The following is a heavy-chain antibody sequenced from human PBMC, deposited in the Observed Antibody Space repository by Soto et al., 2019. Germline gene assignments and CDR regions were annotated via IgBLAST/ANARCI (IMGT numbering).Heavy chain of an antibody. CDR1: GFTFSSYA. CDR3: AKGTVGYCSGGSCWNSY. D-gene: IGHD2-15*01. CDR2: ISGSGGST. J-gene: IGHJ4*02. V-gene: IGHV3-23*01. Sequence: GGSLRLSCAASGFTFSSYAMSWVRQAPGKGLEWVSAISGSGGSTYYADSVKGRFTISRDNSKNTLYLQMNSLRAEDTAVYYCAKGTVGYCSGGSCWNSYWGQGTLVTVSS.